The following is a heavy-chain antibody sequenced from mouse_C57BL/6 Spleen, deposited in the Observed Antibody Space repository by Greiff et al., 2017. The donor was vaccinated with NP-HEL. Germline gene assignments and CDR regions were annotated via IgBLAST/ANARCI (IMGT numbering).Heavy chain of an antibody. J-gene: IGHJ4*01. CDR3: ARLVTRAMDY. V-gene: IGHV5-15*04. CDR1: GFTFSDYG. D-gene: IGHD2-5*01. Sequence: EVMLVESGGGLVQPGGSLKLSCAASGFTFSDYGMAWVRQAPRKGPEWVAFISNLAYSIYYADTVTGRFTISRENAKNTLYLEMSSLRSEDTAMYYCARLVTRAMDYWGQGTSDTVSS. CDR2: ISNLAYSI.